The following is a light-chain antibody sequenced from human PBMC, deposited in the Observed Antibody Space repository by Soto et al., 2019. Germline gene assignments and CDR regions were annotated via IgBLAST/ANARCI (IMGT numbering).Light chain of an antibody. CDR2: DAS. J-gene: IGKJ1*01. V-gene: IGKV1-5*01. CDR1: QSIGSW. CDR3: QQYNNYWT. Sequence: DIQMTQSPSTLSASVGDRVTITCRASQSIGSWLAWYQQKPGEAPKVLIYDASSLESGVPSRFSGSGSGTEFTLTITTLQPDDFATYYCQQYNNYWTFGQGTKVDIK.